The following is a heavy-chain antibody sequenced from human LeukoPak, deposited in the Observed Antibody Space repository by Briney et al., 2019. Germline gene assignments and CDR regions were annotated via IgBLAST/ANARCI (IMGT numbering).Heavy chain of an antibody. Sequence: GGSLRLSCAASEFTFSSHWMSWVRQAPGKGLEWVANIIQDGSEKEYVDSVKGRFTISRDNARNSLYLQMNSLRAEDTAVYHCARSRGRPHYFDYWGQGTLVTVSS. CDR3: ARSRGRPHYFDY. J-gene: IGHJ4*02. CDR1: EFTFSSHW. D-gene: IGHD6-13*01. V-gene: IGHV3-7*01. CDR2: IIQDGSEK.